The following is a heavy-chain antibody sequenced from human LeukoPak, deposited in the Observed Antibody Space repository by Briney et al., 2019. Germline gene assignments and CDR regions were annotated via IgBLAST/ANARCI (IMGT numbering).Heavy chain of an antibody. V-gene: IGHV4-59*08. CDR1: GGSISSYY. J-gene: IGHJ1*01. CDR3: ARHDVAGATTDYFQH. CDR2: IYYSGST. D-gene: IGHD1-26*01. Sequence: SETLSLTCTVSGGSISSYYWSWIRQPPGKGPEWIGYIYYSGSTRYDPSLKSRVTISVDTSKNQISLKLGSVTAADTAVYYCARHDVAGATTDYFQHWGQGTLVTVSS.